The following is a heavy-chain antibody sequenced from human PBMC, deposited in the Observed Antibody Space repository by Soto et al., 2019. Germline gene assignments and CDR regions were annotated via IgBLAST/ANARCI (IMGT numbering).Heavy chain of an antibody. Sequence: EVQLVESGGGLVKPGGSLRLSCAASGFTFSNVWLMWVRQGPGKGLEWVGRIKSKTEGGTTDYAAPVKGRFTISRDDSERTLYLQMNSLKTEDTAMYYCTSTLGYWGQGTLVTVSS. CDR1: GFTFSNVW. CDR2: IKSKTEGGTT. D-gene: IGHD7-27*01. CDR3: TSTLGY. J-gene: IGHJ4*02. V-gene: IGHV3-15*01.